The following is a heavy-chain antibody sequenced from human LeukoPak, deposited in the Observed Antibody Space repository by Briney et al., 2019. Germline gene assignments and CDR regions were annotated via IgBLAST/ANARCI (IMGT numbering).Heavy chain of an antibody. Sequence: SETLSLTCTVSGDSISSDDYYWSWIRQPAGKGLEWIGRFSASGNSNYNPSLWSRLSISIDTSRNQFSLRLGSVTAADTAIYYCARDRSYYSDTGADYWGQGKMVIVSS. CDR1: GDSISSDDYY. J-gene: IGHJ4*02. D-gene: IGHD2-8*02. CDR3: ARDRSYYSDTGADY. CDR2: FSASGNS. V-gene: IGHV4-61*02.